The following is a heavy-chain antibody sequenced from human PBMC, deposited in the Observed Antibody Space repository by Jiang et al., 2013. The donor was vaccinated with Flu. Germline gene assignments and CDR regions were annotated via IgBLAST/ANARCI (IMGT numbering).Heavy chain of an antibody. CDR3: ARALLSCGGSCYSPPKYYYYYGMDV. V-gene: IGHV6-1*01. D-gene: IGHD2-15*01. CDR2: TYYRSKWYN. J-gene: IGHJ6*02. CDR1: GDSVSSNSAA. Sequence: QTLSLTCAISGDSVSSNSAAWNWIRQSPSRGLEWLGRTYYRSKWYNDYAVSVKSRITINPDTSKNQFSLQLNSVTPEDTAVYYCARALLSCGGSCYSPPKYYYYYGMDVWGQGTTVTVSS.